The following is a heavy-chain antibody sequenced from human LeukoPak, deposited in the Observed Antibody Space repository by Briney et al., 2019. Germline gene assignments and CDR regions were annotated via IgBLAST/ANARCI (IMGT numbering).Heavy chain of an antibody. CDR3: ARRGGSGRAFDY. CDR1: GASISGGIYY. D-gene: IGHD1-26*01. V-gene: IGHV4-39*01. J-gene: IGHJ4*02. Sequence: PSETLSLTCSVSGASISGGIYYWGWIRQPPGKGLEWIGSIYYTGSTYDNPSLKSRVTISVDTSKNQFSLKLSSVTAADTAVYYCARRGGSGRAFDYWGQGTLVTVSS. CDR2: IYYTGST.